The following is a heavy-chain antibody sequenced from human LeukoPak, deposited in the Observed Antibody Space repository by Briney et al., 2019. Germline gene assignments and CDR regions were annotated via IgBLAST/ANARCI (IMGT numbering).Heavy chain of an antibody. J-gene: IGHJ4*02. CDR3: AREDGYSSSWYSDY. CDR2: IISTSIYT. Sequence: GGSLRLSCAASGFTFSDYYMSWIRQAPGKGLEWVSDIISTSIYTNYADSAKGRFTISRDNAKNSLHLQMSSLRAEDTAVYYCAREDGYSSSWYSDYWGQGTLVTVSS. V-gene: IGHV3-11*05. CDR1: GFTFSDYY. D-gene: IGHD6-13*01.